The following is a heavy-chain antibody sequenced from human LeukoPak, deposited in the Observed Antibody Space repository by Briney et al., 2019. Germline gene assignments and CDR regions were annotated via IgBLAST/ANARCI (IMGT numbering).Heavy chain of an antibody. CDR3: AREGIAAAGAEIDYFDY. D-gene: IGHD6-13*01. J-gene: IGHJ4*02. Sequence: GASVKVSCKASGYTFTGYYMHWVRQAPGQGLEWMGWISAYNGNTNYAQKLQGRVTMTTDTSTSTAYMELRSLRSDDTAVYYCAREGIAAAGAEIDYFDYWGQGTLVTVSS. CDR2: ISAYNGNT. V-gene: IGHV1-18*04. CDR1: GYTFTGYY.